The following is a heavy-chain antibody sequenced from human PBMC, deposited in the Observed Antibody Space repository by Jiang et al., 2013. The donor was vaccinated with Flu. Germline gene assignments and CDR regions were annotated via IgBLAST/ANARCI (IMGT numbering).Heavy chain of an antibody. D-gene: IGHD1-14*01. V-gene: IGHV7-4-1*02. Sequence: SGAEVKKPGASVKVSCKASGYTFTSYAMHWVRQAPGQGLEWMGWINTNTGNPTYAQGFTGRFVFSLDTSVSTAYLQISSLKAEDTAVYYCAREYTEPYSNSSFDYWGQGNPGHRLL. CDR2: INTNTGNP. CDR1: GYTFTSYA. J-gene: IGHJ4*02. CDR3: AREYTEPYSNSSFDY.